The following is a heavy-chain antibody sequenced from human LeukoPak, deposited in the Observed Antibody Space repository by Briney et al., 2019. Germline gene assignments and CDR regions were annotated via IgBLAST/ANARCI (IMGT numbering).Heavy chain of an antibody. CDR1: GFTFSSYA. Sequence: GGSLRLSCAASGFTFSSYAMSWVRQAPGKGLEWVSAISGSGGSTYYADSVRGRFTISRDNSKNTLYLQMNSLRAEDTAVYYCARTAPDDYGDYVMPPDYWGQGTLVTVSS. CDR2: ISGSGGST. D-gene: IGHD4-17*01. CDR3: ARTAPDDYGDYVMPPDY. J-gene: IGHJ4*02. V-gene: IGHV3-23*01.